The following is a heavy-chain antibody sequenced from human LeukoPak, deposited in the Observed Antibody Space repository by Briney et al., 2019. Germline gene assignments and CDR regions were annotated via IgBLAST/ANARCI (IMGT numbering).Heavy chain of an antibody. CDR3: ARDWSMTTLDY. Sequence: ASVKVSXKASGYTFTGYYMHWVRQAPGQGLEWMGRINPNSGGTDYAQKFQGRVTMTRDTSISTAYLEFSSLRSDDTAVYYCARDWSMTTLDYWGQGTLVTVSS. V-gene: IGHV1-2*06. D-gene: IGHD4-17*01. J-gene: IGHJ4*02. CDR2: INPNSGGT. CDR1: GYTFTGYY.